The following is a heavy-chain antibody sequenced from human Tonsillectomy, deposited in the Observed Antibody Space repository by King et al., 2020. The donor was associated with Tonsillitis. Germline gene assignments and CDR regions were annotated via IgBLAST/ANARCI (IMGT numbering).Heavy chain of an antibody. CDR1: GGSISSGGYS. D-gene: IGHD5-24*01. Sequence: LQLQESGSGLVKPSQTLSLTCAVPGGSISSGGYSWSWIRQPPGKGLEWIGYIYHSGSTYYNPSLKSRVTISVDRSKNQFSLKLSSVTAADTAGCYCARGRRGLRALDLWGQGTTVTVSS. CDR3: ARGRRGLRALDL. CDR2: IYHSGST. J-gene: IGHJ3*01. V-gene: IGHV4-30-2*01.